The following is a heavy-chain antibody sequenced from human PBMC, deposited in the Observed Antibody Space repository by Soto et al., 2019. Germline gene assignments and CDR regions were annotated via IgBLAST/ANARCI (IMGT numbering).Heavy chain of an antibody. J-gene: IGHJ2*01. CDR3: ARGGSLYWYFDL. CDR1: GYTFTSYA. CDR2: INAGNGNT. Sequence: QVHLVQSGAEVKKPGASVKVSCKASGYTFTSYAMHWVRQAPGQRLEWMGWINAGNGNTKYSQKFQGRVTITRDTSASTAYMELSSLRSEDTAVYYCARGGSLYWYFDLWGRGTLVTVSS. D-gene: IGHD1-26*01. V-gene: IGHV1-3*01.